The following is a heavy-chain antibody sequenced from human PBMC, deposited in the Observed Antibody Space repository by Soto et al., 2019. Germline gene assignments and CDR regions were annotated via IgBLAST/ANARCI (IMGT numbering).Heavy chain of an antibody. J-gene: IGHJ3*02. CDR3: EGVKGKIDSIAFDI. V-gene: IGHV3-7*01. D-gene: IGHD3-22*01. CDR1: GFTFSSYW. Sequence: GSLRLSCAASGFTFSSYWMSWVRQAPGKGLEWVANIKQDGSEKYYVDSVKGRFTISRDNAKNSLYLQMNSLRAEDTAVYYCEGVKGKIDSIAFDIWGQGTMVTVSS. CDR2: IKQDGSEK.